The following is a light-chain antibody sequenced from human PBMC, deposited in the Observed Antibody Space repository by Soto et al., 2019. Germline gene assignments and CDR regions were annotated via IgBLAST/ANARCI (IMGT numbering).Light chain of an antibody. Sequence: QSALTQPRSVSGSPGQSVAISCTGTSSDVGGYNYVSWYQQHPGKAPKVMIYDVDKRPSGVPDRFSGSKSGNTASLTISDLLAEDEADYYCCSNAGRPDVFGTGTKVTVL. V-gene: IGLV2-11*01. CDR1: SSDVGGYNY. CDR2: DVD. J-gene: IGLJ1*01. CDR3: CSNAGRPDV.